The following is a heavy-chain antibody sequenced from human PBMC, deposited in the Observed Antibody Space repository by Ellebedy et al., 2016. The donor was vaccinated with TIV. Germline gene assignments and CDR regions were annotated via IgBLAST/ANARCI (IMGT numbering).Heavy chain of an antibody. J-gene: IGHJ4*02. V-gene: IGHV3-53*01. CDR2: IYSDGST. CDR3: ARGFRGFDH. D-gene: IGHD3-10*01. CDR1: GFTFNTND. Sequence: GESLKISCAASGFTFNTNDMSWVRQAPGKGLEWVSVIYSDGSTDYADYLKGRFIITRDSSKNTVYLQLNSLRAEDTAVYYCARGFRGFDHWGQGTLVTVSS.